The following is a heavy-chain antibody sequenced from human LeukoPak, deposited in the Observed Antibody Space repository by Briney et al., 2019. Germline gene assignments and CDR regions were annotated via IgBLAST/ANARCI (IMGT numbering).Heavy chain of an antibody. J-gene: IGHJ4*02. D-gene: IGHD3-3*01. CDR1: GFTVNSNY. CDR2: IHSGGNT. Sequence: PGGSLRLSCVASGFTVNSNYMSWVRQAPGKGLEWVSVIHSGGNTYYADSVQGRFTVSRDNFKNTLYLQMNSLRAEDTAIYYCARDPGTIFDVLNYHFDNWGQGTLVTVSS. V-gene: IGHV3-66*02. CDR3: ARDPGTIFDVLNYHFDN.